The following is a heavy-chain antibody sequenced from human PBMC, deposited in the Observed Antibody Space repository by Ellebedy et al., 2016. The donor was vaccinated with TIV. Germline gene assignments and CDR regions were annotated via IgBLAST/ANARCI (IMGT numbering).Heavy chain of an antibody. V-gene: IGHV4-31*03. CDR2: IYYSGYT. Sequence: SETLSLXCTVSGGSISSGGYYWSWIRQHPGKGLEWIGYIYYSGYTYYNPSLKSRVTISVDTSNNQFSLKLSSVTAADTAVYYCARGTRGSSSSGPIDYWGQGTLVTVSS. D-gene: IGHD6-6*01. CDR3: ARGTRGSSSSGPIDY. J-gene: IGHJ4*02. CDR1: GGSISSGGYY.